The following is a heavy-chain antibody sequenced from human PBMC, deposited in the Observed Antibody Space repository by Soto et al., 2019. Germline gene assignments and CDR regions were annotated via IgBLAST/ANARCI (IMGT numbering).Heavy chain of an antibody. Sequence: SETLSLTCTVSGGSISSGGYYWSWIRQHPGKGLEWIGYIYYSGSTYYNPSLKSRGTISVDTSKNQFSLKLSSVTAADTAVYYCAREVNWISRGVPDAFDIWGQGTMVTVSS. J-gene: IGHJ3*02. CDR1: GGSISSGGYY. D-gene: IGHD1-1*01. CDR2: IYYSGST. V-gene: IGHV4-31*03. CDR3: AREVNWISRGVPDAFDI.